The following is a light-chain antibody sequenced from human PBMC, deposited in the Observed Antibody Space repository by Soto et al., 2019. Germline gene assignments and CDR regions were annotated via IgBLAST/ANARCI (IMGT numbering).Light chain of an antibody. Sequence: QSVLTQPASVSGSPGQSITISCTGTSSDIGGYNYVSWYQQHPGKAPKLMIYEVSNRPSGVSNRFSGSKSGNTASLTISGLQAEDEADYYCSSYISSSTLFGGGTQLTVL. CDR1: SSDIGGYNY. V-gene: IGLV2-14*01. CDR3: SSYISSSTL. CDR2: EVS. J-gene: IGLJ2*01.